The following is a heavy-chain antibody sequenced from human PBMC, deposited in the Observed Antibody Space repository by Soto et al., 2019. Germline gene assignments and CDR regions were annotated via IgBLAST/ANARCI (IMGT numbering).Heavy chain of an antibody. CDR3: ARLQDYGDHSRHFDY. Sequence: PSETLSLTCTVSGGSISSYYWSWIRQPPGKGLEWIGYIYYSGSTNYNPSLKSRVTISVDTSKNQFSLKLSSVTAADTAVYYCARLQDYGDHSRHFDYWGQGTLVTLSS. D-gene: IGHD4-17*01. CDR2: IYYSGST. V-gene: IGHV4-59*01. J-gene: IGHJ4*02. CDR1: GGSISSYY.